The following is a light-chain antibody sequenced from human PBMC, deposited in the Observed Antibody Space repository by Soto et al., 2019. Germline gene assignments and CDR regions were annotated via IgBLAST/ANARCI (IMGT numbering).Light chain of an antibody. CDR1: TSDVGDYKY. CDR3: SSSTSSATPYV. Sequence: QSALTQPASVSGSPGPSSTLSCTGTTSDVGDYKYVSWYQQHPDKAPKLIILVNTNRPSGISNRFSASKSGNTASLTISGLPAEDEDDYYCSSSTSSATPYVLGTGTKFTV. V-gene: IGLV2-14*01. CDR2: VNT. J-gene: IGLJ1*01.